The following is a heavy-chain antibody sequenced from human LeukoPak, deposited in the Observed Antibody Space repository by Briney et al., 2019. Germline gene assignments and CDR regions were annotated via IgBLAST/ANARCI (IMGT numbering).Heavy chain of an antibody. V-gene: IGHV3-74*01. CDR2: INSDGSST. CDR1: GFTFDDYA. J-gene: IGHJ4*02. D-gene: IGHD4-17*01. Sequence: PGGSLRLSCAASGFTFDDYAMHWVRQAPGKGLVWVSRINSDGSSTSYADSVKGRFTISRDNAKNTLYLQMNSLRAEDTAVYYCARDTDTVTTILDYWGQGTLVTVSS. CDR3: ARDTDTVTTILDY.